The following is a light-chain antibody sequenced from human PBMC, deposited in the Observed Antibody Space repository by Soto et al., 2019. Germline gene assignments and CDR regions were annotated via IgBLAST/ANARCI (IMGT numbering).Light chain of an antibody. CDR3: QQYNSYSWT. CDR1: QSISSW. Sequence: DIQMTQSPSTLSASVGDRVTITCRASQSISSWLAWYQQKPGKAPKLLIYKASSLESGVPSRFSGSGSGTEFPLTISSLQPYDFATYYCQQYNSYSWTFGQGTKVEI. J-gene: IGKJ1*01. CDR2: KAS. V-gene: IGKV1-5*03.